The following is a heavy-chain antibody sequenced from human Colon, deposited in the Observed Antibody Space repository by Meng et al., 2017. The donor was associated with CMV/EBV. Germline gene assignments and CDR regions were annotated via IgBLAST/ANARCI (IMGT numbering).Heavy chain of an antibody. CDR2: INPNSGGT. CDR1: GYTFTGYY. D-gene: IGHD3-22*01. Sequence: GHVVQSGPEVKKPGASVKVSCKASGYTFTGYYMHWVRQAPGQGLEWMGWINPNSGGTNYAQKFQGRVTMTRDTSISTAYMELSRLRSDDTAVYYCATVSSGYYLYFQHWGQGTLVTVSS. CDR3: ATVSSGYYLYFQH. J-gene: IGHJ1*01. V-gene: IGHV1-2*02.